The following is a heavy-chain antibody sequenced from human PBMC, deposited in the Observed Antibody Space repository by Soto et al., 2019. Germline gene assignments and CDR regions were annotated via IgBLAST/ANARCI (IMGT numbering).Heavy chain of an antibody. Sequence: GGSLRLSCEASGFTFHNYAMHWVRQAPGKGLEWVSGITWNNSSMAYGDSVKGRFTVFRDNAKNTLYLQMNSLRTEDTAFYYCAKDINGHCSSVACSGWLDSWGQGTLVTVSS. D-gene: IGHD2-2*01. CDR2: ITWNNSSM. CDR1: GFTFHNYA. J-gene: IGHJ5*01. V-gene: IGHV3-9*01. CDR3: AKDINGHCSSVACSGWLDS.